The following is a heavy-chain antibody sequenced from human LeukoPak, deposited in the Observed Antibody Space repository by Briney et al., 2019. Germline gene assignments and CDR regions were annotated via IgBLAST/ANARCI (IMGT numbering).Heavy chain of an antibody. CDR3: ARDVYSSSSLDY. Sequence: GGSLRLSCAASEFTFSRYWMSWVRQAPGKGLEWVANIKQDSSEKYYVDSVKGRFTISRDNAKNSLYLQMNSLRVEDTAVYHCARDVYSSSSLDYWGQGILVTVSS. CDR2: IKQDSSEK. D-gene: IGHD6-6*01. CDR1: EFTFSRYW. J-gene: IGHJ4*02. V-gene: IGHV3-7*05.